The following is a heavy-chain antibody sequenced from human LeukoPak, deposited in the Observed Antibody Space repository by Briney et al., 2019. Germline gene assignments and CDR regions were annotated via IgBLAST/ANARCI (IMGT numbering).Heavy chain of an antibody. V-gene: IGHV3-48*03. J-gene: IGHJ5*02. CDR3: ARENWNYGNWFDP. D-gene: IGHD1-7*01. CDR2: ISSSGSII. CDR1: GFTFSSYE. Sequence: GGSLRLSCAASGFTFSSYEMNWVRQAPGKGLEWVSYISSSGSIIYYADSVKGRFTISRDNAKNSLYLQMNSLRAEDTALYYCARENWNYGNWFDPWGQGTLVTVSS.